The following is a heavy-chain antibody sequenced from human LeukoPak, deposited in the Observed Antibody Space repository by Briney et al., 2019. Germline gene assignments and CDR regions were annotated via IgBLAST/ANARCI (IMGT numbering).Heavy chain of an antibody. CDR3: AKGSAQYYFDS. CDR2: IIESGEST. V-gene: IGHV3-23*01. CDR1: GFTFNKYT. J-gene: IGHJ4*02. Sequence: GGSLRLSCASSGFTFNKYTMYWVRQAPGKGLEWVSAIIESGESTYYTDSVKGRFTISRDNSKNTLYLQMNSLRAEDTAFYYCAKGSAQYYFDSWGQGTLVTVSS. D-gene: IGHD3-10*01.